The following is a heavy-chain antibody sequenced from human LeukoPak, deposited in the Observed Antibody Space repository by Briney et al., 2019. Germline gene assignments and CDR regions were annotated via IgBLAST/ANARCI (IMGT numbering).Heavy chain of an antibody. Sequence: NRGESLKISCKGSGYRFNSYWIAWARQTPGKGLEWMGSIYPGDSQTRYSPSFQGQVTISVDKSINTASLQWSSLKASDTAMYYCAREKMTTFTADAFDIWGQGTMVPVSS. CDR2: IYPGDSQT. J-gene: IGHJ3*02. D-gene: IGHD5-24*01. CDR1: GYRFNSYW. CDR3: AREKMTTFTADAFDI. V-gene: IGHV5-51*01.